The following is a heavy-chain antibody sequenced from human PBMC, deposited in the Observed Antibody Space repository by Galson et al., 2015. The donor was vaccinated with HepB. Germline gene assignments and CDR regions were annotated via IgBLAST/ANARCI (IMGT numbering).Heavy chain of an antibody. CDR1: GFTFSSYG. CDR3: ARDSARTGTTIDY. D-gene: IGHD1-1*01. CDR2: IWYDGSNK. Sequence: SLRLSCAASGFTFSSYGMHWVRQAPGKGLEWVAVIWYDGSNKYYADSVKGRFTISRDNSKNTLYLQMNSLRAEDTAVYYCARDSARTGTTIDYWGQGTLVTVSS. J-gene: IGHJ4*02. V-gene: IGHV3-33*01.